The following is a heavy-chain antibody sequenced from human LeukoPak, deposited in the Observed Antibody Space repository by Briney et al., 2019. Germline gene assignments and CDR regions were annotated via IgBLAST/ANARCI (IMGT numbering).Heavy chain of an antibody. CDR2: IRSNGDTT. J-gene: IGHJ4*02. CDR3: AKGQELDDGVFDS. D-gene: IGHD1-1*01. V-gene: IGHV3-23*01. Sequence: GGSLRLSCVASGFTFSSYAMSWVRQAPGKGLEWVSSIRSNGDTTYNADSVKGRFTISRDNSKNTLYLQMNRLRVEDTAIYYCAKGQELDDGVFDSWGQGTLVTVSS. CDR1: GFTFSSYA.